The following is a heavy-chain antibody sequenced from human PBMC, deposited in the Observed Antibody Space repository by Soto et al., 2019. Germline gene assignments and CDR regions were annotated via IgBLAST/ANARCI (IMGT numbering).Heavy chain of an antibody. D-gene: IGHD2-2*01. CDR3: ARDRAYCSSTSCDHYGMDV. CDR2: IYYSGIT. J-gene: IGHJ6*02. CDR1: GGSISSGVYY. Sequence: SETLSLTCTVSGGSISSGVYYWIWIRQHPGKVLEWIGYIYYSGITYYNPSLKSRVTISVDTSKNQFSLKLSSVTAADTAVYYCARDRAYCSSTSCDHYGMDVWGQGTTVTVSS. V-gene: IGHV4-31*03.